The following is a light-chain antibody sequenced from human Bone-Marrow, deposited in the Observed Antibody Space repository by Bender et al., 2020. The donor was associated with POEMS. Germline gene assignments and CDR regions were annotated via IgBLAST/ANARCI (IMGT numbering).Light chain of an antibody. J-gene: IGLJ2*01. V-gene: IGLV1-47*01. Sequence: QSVLTQPPSASEAPGQRVTISCSGSSSNLGLNSVYWYQQLPGTAPKLLIYKNNQRPSGVPDRFSGSKSGTSASLAISGLRSDDEADYYCAAWDDTLSGQVFGGGTKLTVL. CDR1: SSNLGLNS. CDR3: AAWDDTLSGQV. CDR2: KNN.